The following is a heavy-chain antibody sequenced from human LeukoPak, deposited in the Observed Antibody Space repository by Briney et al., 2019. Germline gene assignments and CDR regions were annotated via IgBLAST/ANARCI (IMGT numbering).Heavy chain of an antibody. CDR2: IYYSGST. CDR3: ARHRAGGSGMAVDY. CDR1: GGSISSSSYY. D-gene: IGHD3-10*01. V-gene: IGHV4-39*01. Sequence: SETLSLTCTVSGGSISSSSYYWGWIRQPPGKGLEWIGIIYYSGSTYYNPSLKSRLTVSVDTSKNQFSLKVSSVTAADTAVYYCARHRAGGSGMAVDYWGQGTLVTVSS. J-gene: IGHJ4*02.